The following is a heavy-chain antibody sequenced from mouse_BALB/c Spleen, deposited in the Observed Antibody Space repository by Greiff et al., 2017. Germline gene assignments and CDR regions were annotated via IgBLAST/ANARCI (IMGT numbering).Heavy chain of an antibody. CDR2: ISSGGSYT. CDR1: GFTFSSYG. CDR3: ARLGLGRKFAY. J-gene: IGHJ3*01. Sequence: EVKVVESGGDLVKPGGSLKLSCAASGFTFSSYGMSWVRQTPDKRLEWVATISSGGSYTYYPDSVKGRFTISRDNAKNTLYLQMSSLKSEDTAMYYCARLGLGRKFAYWGQGTLVTVSA. D-gene: IGHD4-1*01. V-gene: IGHV5-6*01.